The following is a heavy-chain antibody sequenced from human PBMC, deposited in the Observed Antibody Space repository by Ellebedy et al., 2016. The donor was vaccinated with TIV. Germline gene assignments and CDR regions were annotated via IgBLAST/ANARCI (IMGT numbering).Heavy chain of an antibody. V-gene: IGHV3-7*03. CDR2: MKPDGSEI. CDR3: ARDTYRGHDY. CDR1: GFIFSDNW. Sequence: GESLKISCTVSGFIFSDNWISWVRRAPGKGLEWVANMKPDGSEIYYVDSVKGRFTICRDNAKSALYLQMNNLRAEDTAVYYCARDTYRGHDYWGQGTLVTVSS. D-gene: IGHD5-12*01. J-gene: IGHJ4*02.